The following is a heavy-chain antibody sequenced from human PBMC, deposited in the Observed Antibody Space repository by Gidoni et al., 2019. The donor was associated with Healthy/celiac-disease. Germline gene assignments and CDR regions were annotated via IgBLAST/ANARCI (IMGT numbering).Heavy chain of an antibody. D-gene: IGHD3-9*01. V-gene: IGHV3-49*05. CDR2: IRSKAYGGTT. Sequence: EVQLVESGGGLVKQGRYLRLSCTASGFTFGDYAMSWFRQAPGKGLEWVGFIRSKAYGGTTEYAASVKGRFTISRDDSKSIAYLQMNSLKTEDTAVYYCTREALRYFDWLPPKLGYFQHWGQGTLVTVSS. CDR3: TREALRYFDWLPPKLGYFQH. J-gene: IGHJ1*01. CDR1: GFTFGDYA.